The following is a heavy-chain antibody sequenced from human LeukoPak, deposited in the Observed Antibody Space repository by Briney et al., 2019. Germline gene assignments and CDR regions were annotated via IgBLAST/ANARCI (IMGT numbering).Heavy chain of an antibody. CDR2: IYHSGST. CDR3: ARGGGLRLGELSLFDY. CDR1: GYSISSDYY. D-gene: IGHD3-16*02. V-gene: IGHV4-38-2*02. Sequence: SDTLSLTCIVSGYSISSDYYWGWIRQPPGKGLECIGTIYHSGSTNYNPSLKSRVTISVDKSKNQFSLKLSSVTAADTAVYYCARGGGLRLGELSLFDYWGQGTLVTVSS. J-gene: IGHJ4*02.